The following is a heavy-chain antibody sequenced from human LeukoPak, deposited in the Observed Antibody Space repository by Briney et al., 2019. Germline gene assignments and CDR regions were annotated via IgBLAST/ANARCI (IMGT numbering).Heavy chain of an antibody. CDR2: INHSGST. D-gene: IGHD3-3*01. CDR3: ARVGYDFWSGYCDY. J-gene: IGHJ4*02. V-gene: IGHV4-34*01. Sequence: PSETLSLTCAVYGGSFSGYYWSWIRQPPGKGLERSGEINHSGSTNYNPSLKSRVTISVDTSKNQFSLKLSSVTAADTAVYYCARVGYDFWSGYCDYWGQGTLVTVSS. CDR1: GGSFSGYY.